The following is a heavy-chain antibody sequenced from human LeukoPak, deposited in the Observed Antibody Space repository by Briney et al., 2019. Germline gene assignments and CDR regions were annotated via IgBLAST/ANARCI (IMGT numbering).Heavy chain of an antibody. D-gene: IGHD3-22*01. J-gene: IGHJ4*02. CDR3: ARGGYYYDSSGPYYFDY. CDR2: IYTSGST. V-gene: IGHV4-59*10. Sequence: SETLSLTCAVYGGSFSGYYWSWIRQPPGKGLEWIGRIYTSGSTNYNPSLKSRVTMSVDTSKNQFSLKLSSVTAADTAVYYCARGGYYYDSSGPYYFDYWGQGTLVTVSS. CDR1: GGSFSGYY.